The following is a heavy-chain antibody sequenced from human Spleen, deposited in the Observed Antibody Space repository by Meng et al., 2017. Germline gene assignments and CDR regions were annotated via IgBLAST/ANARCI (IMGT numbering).Heavy chain of an antibody. V-gene: IGHV4-34*01. CDR2: INHSGST. Sequence: QWQLQRGGAGLLKPSETLSLTCAVYGGSFSGYYWSWIRQPPGKGLEWIGEINHSGSTNYNPSLKSRVTISVDTSKNQFSLKLSSVTAADTAVYYCARGPKIYGGNSGALGYWGQGTLVTVSS. J-gene: IGHJ4*02. CDR1: GGSFSGYY. CDR3: ARGPKIYGGNSGALGY. D-gene: IGHD4-23*01.